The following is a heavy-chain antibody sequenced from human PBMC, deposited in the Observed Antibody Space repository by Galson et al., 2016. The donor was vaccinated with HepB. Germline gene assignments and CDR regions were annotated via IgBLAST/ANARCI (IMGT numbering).Heavy chain of an antibody. V-gene: IGHV3-73*01. CDR1: GFNFNDSA. CDR2: IRTKVHNYET. Sequence: LRLSCAASGFNFNDSAIHWVRQASGKGLEWIGRIRTKVHNYETAYPVSLEGRFTISRDDSNNTAYLQMNSLKTEDTAIYYCARTKVVTLALLDNWGQGTLVTVSS. CDR3: ARTKVVTLALLDN. J-gene: IGHJ4*02. D-gene: IGHD4-23*01.